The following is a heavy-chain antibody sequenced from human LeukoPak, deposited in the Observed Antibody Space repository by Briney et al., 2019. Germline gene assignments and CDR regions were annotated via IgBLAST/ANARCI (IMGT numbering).Heavy chain of an antibody. CDR3: ARVKQLVLRYMDV. Sequence: PGGTVRLSCAASGFTFSSYSMNWVRQAPGKGLEWVSSISSSSRYIYYADSVKGRFTISRDNAKNSLYLQMNSLRAEDTAVYYCARVKQLVLRYMDVWGKGTTVTISS. J-gene: IGHJ6*03. D-gene: IGHD6-13*01. CDR1: GFTFSSYS. V-gene: IGHV3-21*01. CDR2: ISSSSRYI.